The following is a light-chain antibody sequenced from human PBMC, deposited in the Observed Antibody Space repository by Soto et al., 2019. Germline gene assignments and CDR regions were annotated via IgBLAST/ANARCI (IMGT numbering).Light chain of an antibody. Sequence: DIQMTQSPSTLSGSVGDRVTITCRASQTISSWLAWYQQKPGTAPKVLIYHASNLQSGVPSRFSGSGSGTEFTLTISSLEPDDFATYYCQQYNVYWSFGQGTKVDIK. V-gene: IGKV1-5*01. CDR2: HAS. CDR1: QTISSW. J-gene: IGKJ1*01. CDR3: QQYNVYWS.